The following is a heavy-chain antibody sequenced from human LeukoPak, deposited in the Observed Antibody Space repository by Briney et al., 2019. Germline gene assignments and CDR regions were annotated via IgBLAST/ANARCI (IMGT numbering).Heavy chain of an antibody. CDR3: ARKGGYYYYGMDV. CDR2: IYSGGST. J-gene: IGHJ6*04. D-gene: IGHD2-15*01. V-gene: IGHV3-53*01. CDR1: GFTVSSNY. Sequence: GGSLRPSCAASGFTVSSNYMSWVRQAPGKGLEWVSVIYSGGSTYYADSVKGRFTISRDNSKNTLYLQMNSLRAEDTAVYYYARKGGYYYYGMDVWGKGTTVTVSS.